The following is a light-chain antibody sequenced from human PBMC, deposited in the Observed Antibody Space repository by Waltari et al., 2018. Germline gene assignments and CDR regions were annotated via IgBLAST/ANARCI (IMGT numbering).Light chain of an antibody. CDR1: QDIASA. CDR2: DAS. Sequence: AIQLTQSPSSLSASVGHRIPITCRASQDIASALAWYVQKPGKAPQLLIYDASTLESGVPSRFSGSGSGTDFTLSISGLQPEDFATYYCQQFINYPLTFGPGTKV. J-gene: IGKJ3*01. CDR3: QQFINYPLT. V-gene: IGKV1D-13*01.